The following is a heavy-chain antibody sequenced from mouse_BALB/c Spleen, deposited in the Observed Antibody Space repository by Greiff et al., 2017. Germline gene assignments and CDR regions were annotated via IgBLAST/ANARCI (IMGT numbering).Heavy chain of an antibody. J-gene: IGHJ4*01. D-gene: IGHD2-2*01. V-gene: IGHV1-82*01. CDR3: ARWTVDYGYDGNYYAMDY. CDR1: GYAFSSSW. CDR2: IYPGDGDT. Sequence: VQRVESGPELVKPGASVKISCKASGYAFSSSWMNWVKQRPGQGLEWIGRIYPGDGDTNYNGKFKGKATLTADKSSSTAYMQLSSLTSVDSAVYFCARWTVDYGYDGNYYAMDYWGEGTSVTVSS.